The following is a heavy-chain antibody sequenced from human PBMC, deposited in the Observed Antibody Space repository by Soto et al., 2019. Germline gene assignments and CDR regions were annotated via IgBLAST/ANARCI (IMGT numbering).Heavy chain of an antibody. J-gene: IGHJ4*02. CDR3: ATMGTPATGLYYFDY. CDR1: GGSISSGNYY. CDR2: ISYSGST. D-gene: IGHD1-7*01. Sequence: PSETLSLTCTVSGGSISSGNYYWSWIRQPPGKGLEWIGFISYSGSTYYNASLKSRVTISVDTSKNQFSLNLSFVTAADTALYYCATMGTPATGLYYFDYWGQGTLVTVSS. V-gene: IGHV4-30-4*01.